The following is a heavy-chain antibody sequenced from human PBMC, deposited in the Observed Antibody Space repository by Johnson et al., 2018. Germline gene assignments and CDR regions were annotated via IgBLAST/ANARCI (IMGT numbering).Heavy chain of an antibody. D-gene: IGHD6-19*01. CDR1: GDSISGYY. CDR3: ARGGIEVVGLRYFYDY. V-gene: IGHV4-59*01. Sequence: QVQLQESGPGLVRPSGTLSLTCTVSGDSISGYYWSWIRQPPGKGLEYIGNMYYSGSANYKPSLEDRVSFSVDRSKNQFSLKLTSVTTADTAVYYCARGGIEVVGLRYFYDYWGQGILVTVAA. J-gene: IGHJ4*02. CDR2: MYYSGSA.